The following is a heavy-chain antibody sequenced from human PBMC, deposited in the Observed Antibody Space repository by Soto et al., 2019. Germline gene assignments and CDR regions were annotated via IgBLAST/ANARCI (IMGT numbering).Heavy chain of an antibody. V-gene: IGHV3-30*18. Sequence: GGSLRLSCAASGFTFSSYGMHWVRQAPGKGLEWVAVISYDGSNKYYADSVKGRFTISRDNSKNTLYLQMNSLRAEDRAVYYCAKGKPYYYYGMEVWGQGTTVTVSS. CDR3: AKGKPYYYYGMEV. CDR1: GFTFSSYG. CDR2: ISYDGSNK. J-gene: IGHJ6*02.